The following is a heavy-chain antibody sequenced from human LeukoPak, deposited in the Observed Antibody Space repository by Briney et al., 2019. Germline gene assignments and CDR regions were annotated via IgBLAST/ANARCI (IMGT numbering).Heavy chain of an antibody. V-gene: IGHV3-30-3*01. Sequence: PGGSLRLSCAASGFTFSSYAMHWVRQAPGKGLECVAFISDEGSNNYYADSVKGRFTISRDNSKTTLYLQMNSLRAEDTAVYYCARESYDILTGYYNPHFDYWGQGTLVTVSS. D-gene: IGHD3-9*01. J-gene: IGHJ4*02. CDR1: GFTFSSYA. CDR2: ISDEGSNN. CDR3: ARESYDILTGYYNPHFDY.